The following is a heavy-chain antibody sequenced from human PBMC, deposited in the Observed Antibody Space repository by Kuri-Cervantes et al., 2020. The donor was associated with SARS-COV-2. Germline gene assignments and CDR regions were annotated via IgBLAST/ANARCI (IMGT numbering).Heavy chain of an antibody. CDR1: GFTFSDYY. Sequence: GESLKISCAASGFTFSDYYMSWIRQAPGKGLECVSYISSGGDTIYYADSVRGRFTISRDNAENSLYLQMNSLRAEDAAIYYCARDPPPPKGTRLYYYYMEVWGKGTTVTVSS. CDR2: ISSGGDTI. V-gene: IGHV3-11*04. J-gene: IGHJ6*03. CDR3: ARDPPPPKGTRLYYYYMEV. D-gene: IGHD1-1*01.